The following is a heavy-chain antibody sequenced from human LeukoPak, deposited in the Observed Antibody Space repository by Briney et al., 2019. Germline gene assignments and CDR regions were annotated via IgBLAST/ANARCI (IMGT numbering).Heavy chain of an antibody. CDR3: AKSLIRGYSYGNFDY. CDR2: ISSSSSYI. J-gene: IGHJ4*02. CDR1: GFTFSSYS. V-gene: IGHV3-21*01. Sequence: PGGSLRLSCAASGFTFSSYSMNWVRQAPGKGLEWVSSISSSSSYIYYADSVKGRFTISRDNAKNSLYLQMNSLRAEDTAVYYCAKSLIRGYSYGNFDYWGQGTLVTVSS. D-gene: IGHD5-18*01.